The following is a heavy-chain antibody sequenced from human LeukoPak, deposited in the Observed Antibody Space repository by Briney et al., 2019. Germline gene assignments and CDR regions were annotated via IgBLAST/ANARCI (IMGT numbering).Heavy chain of an antibody. CDR3: ARDLSYSSGWYSRPSDY. J-gene: IGHJ4*02. CDR1: GFTFSSYW. D-gene: IGHD6-19*01. CDR2: IKQDGSEK. V-gene: IGHV3-7*01. Sequence: PGGSLRLSCAASGFTFSSYWMSWVRHAPGKGLEWVANIKQDGSEKYYVDSVKGRFTISRDNAKNSLYLQMNSLRAEDTAVYYCARDLSYSSGWYSRPSDYWGQGTLVTVSS.